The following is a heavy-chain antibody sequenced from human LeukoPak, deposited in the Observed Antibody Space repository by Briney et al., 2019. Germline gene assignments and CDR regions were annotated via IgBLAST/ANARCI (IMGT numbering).Heavy chain of an antibody. CDR2: IYPGDSDT. CDR1: GYSFINYW. CDR3: ARPSGYIYGYFDY. Sequence: GESLKISCKGSGYSFINYWIAWVRQMPGKGLEWMGIIYPGDSDTKYSPSFQGQVTISADKSISTAYLQWSSLKASDTAMYYCARPSGYIYGYFDYWGQGSLVTVSS. V-gene: IGHV5-51*01. D-gene: IGHD5-18*01. J-gene: IGHJ4*02.